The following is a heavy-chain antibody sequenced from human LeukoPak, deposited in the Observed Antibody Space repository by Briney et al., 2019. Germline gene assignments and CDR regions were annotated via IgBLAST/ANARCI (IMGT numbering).Heavy chain of an antibody. V-gene: IGHV3-74*01. CDR2: INSDGFST. CDR3: ARRYCIGGNCYIDY. Sequence: GGSLRLSCAASGFAFSNYWMHWVRHAPGKGLVWVSRINSDGFSTAYADSVKGRFTTSRDNTKNTLYLQMNSLRAEDTAVYYCARRYCIGGNCYIDYWGQGTLVTVSS. J-gene: IGHJ4*02. D-gene: IGHD2-15*01. CDR1: GFAFSNYW.